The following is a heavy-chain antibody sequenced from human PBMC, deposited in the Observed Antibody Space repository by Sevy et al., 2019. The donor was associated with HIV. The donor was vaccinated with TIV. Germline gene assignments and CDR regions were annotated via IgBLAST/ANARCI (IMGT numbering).Heavy chain of an antibody. CDR3: AITKDYYDNSGYPFDY. Sequence: ASVKVSCKVSGYTLTKLSMHWVRQAPGKGLEWRGTFDPEDGETIYAQKFQGRVTMTEDTSIDTAYMELSSLRSEDTAVFYCAITKDYYDNSGYPFDYWGQGTLVTVSS. J-gene: IGHJ4*02. CDR1: GYTLTKLS. D-gene: IGHD3-22*01. CDR2: FDPEDGET. V-gene: IGHV1-24*01.